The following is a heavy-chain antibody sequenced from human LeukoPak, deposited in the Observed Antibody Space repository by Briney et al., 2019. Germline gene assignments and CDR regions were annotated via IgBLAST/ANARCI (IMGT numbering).Heavy chain of an antibody. J-gene: IGHJ4*02. CDR2: IYTSGST. V-gene: IGHV4-4*07. CDR1: GGSISSYY. CDR3: AATIFGVGSFDY. Sequence: SETLSLTCTVSGGSISSYYWSWFRQPAGKGLEWIGRIYTSGSTNYNPSLKSRLTMSVDTSKNQFSLKLSSVTAADTAVYYCAATIFGVGSFDYWGQGTLVTVSS. D-gene: IGHD3-3*01.